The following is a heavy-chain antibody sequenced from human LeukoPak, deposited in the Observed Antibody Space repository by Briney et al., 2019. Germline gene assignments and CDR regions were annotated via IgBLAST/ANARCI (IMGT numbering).Heavy chain of an antibody. V-gene: IGHV4-39*01. CDR3: ARHGYCSGGSCYSWGYYYYMDV. CDR2: IYYRGST. Sequence: SETLSLTCTVSGGSLSSSNYYWGWLRQPPGKGLEWIGSIYYRGSTYYNPSLMSRVTIFVDTSKNQFSLKLSSVTAADTAVYYCARHGYCSGGSCYSWGYYYYMDVWGKGTTVTISS. CDR1: GGSLSSSNYY. D-gene: IGHD2-15*01. J-gene: IGHJ6*03.